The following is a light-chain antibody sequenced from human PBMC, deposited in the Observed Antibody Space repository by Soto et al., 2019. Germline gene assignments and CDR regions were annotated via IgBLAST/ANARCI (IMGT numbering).Light chain of an antibody. Sequence: AIQMTQSPSSLSASVGDRVTITCRASQGIRNDLGWYQQKPGKAPKLLIYAASSLQSGVPSRFSGSGSGTDFTLTISSLQPEDFATYYCQQYNVYWTFGQGTKVDIK. CDR1: QGIRND. V-gene: IGKV1-6*01. CDR3: QQYNVYWT. J-gene: IGKJ1*01. CDR2: AAS.